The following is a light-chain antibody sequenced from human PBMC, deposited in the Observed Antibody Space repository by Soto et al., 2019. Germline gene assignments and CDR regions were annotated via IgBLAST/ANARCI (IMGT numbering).Light chain of an antibody. CDR3: QQYNSYT. CDR1: QGISTF. CDR2: AAS. J-gene: IGKJ1*01. Sequence: DIQMTQSPSSLSTSVGDRVTITCRASQGISTFLNWYQQKPGKAPRLLIYAASRLQSGVPARFSGSGAETEFTLTISSLQPDDFATYYCQQYNSYTFGQGTKVDIK. V-gene: IGKV1-16*01.